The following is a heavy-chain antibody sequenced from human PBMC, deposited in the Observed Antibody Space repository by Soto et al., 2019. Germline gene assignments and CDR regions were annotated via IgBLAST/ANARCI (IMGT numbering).Heavy chain of an antibody. V-gene: IGHV3-NL1*01. J-gene: IGHJ4*02. CDR1: GFTFSSYA. D-gene: IGHD3-9*01. CDR2: IYSGGST. CDR3: ACGYYDILTGYDLPFDY. Sequence: QVQLVESGGGVVQPGRSLRVSCAASGFTFSSYAMHWVRQAPGKGLEWVAVIYSGGSTYYADSVKGRFTISRDNSKNTLYLQMNSLRAEDTAVYYCACGYYDILTGYDLPFDYWGQGTLVTVSS.